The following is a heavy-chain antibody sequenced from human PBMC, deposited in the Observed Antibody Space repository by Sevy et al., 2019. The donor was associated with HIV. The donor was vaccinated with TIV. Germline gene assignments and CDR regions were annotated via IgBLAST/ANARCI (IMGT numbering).Heavy chain of an antibody. Sequence: GGSLRLSCAASGFTFSSYSMNWVRQAPGKGLEWVSYISSSSSTIYYAHSVKGRFTISRDNAKNSLYLQMNSLRDEDTAVYYCARDISMGGRWLQLSADPNLDYWGQGTLVTVSS. CDR2: ISSSSSTI. J-gene: IGHJ4*02. CDR1: GFTFSSYS. V-gene: IGHV3-48*02. D-gene: IGHD5-12*01. CDR3: ARDISMGGRWLQLSADPNLDY.